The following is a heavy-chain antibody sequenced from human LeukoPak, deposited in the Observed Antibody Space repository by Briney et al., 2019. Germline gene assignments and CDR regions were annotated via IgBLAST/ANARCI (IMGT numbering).Heavy chain of an antibody. Sequence: GGSLRLSRAPSGFTLSSYNMNWVRQAPGKGLKRVSYISSSTSTIYYADSVKGRFTISRDNAKNSLYLQMNSLRAEDTAVYYCARLLMDPMPSDYWGQGTLVTVSS. CDR1: GFTLSSYN. CDR2: ISSSTSTI. J-gene: IGHJ4*02. CDR3: ARLLMDPMPSDY. D-gene: IGHD2-2*01. V-gene: IGHV3-48*01.